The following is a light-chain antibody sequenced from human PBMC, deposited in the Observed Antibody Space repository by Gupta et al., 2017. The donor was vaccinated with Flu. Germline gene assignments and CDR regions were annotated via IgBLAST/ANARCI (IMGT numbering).Light chain of an antibody. CDR3: SSYTSSSTYV. V-gene: IGLV2-14*01. J-gene: IGLJ1*01. Sequence: QSAPTQPASVSGSPGQSITISCTGTSRDVGGYDYVSWYQQHPGKAPKLMIFEVSNRPSGVSNRFSGSKSGHTASLTISGLQAEDEADYYCSSYTSSSTYVFGTGTKVTVL. CDR2: EVS. CDR1: SRDVGGYDY.